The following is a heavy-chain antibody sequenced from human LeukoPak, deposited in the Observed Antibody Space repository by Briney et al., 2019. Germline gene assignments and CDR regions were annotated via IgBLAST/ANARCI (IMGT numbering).Heavy chain of an antibody. CDR1: GGTFSSYA. CDR3: AKGGVARPFDY. D-gene: IGHD3-16*01. Sequence: SVKISCKASGGTFSSYAISWVRQAPGQGLEWMGGIIPIFGTANYAQKFQGRVTITADESTSTAYMELSSLRSEDTAVYYCAKGGVARPFDYWGQGTLVTVSS. CDR2: IIPIFGTA. J-gene: IGHJ4*02. V-gene: IGHV1-69*13.